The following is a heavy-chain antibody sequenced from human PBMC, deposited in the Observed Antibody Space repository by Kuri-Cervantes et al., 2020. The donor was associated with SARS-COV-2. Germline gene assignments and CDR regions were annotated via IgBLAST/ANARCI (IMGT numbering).Heavy chain of an antibody. V-gene: IGHV3-30*02. CDR2: IRYDGSNK. D-gene: IGHD2-15*01. J-gene: IGHJ4*02. CDR1: GFTFSSCG. CDR3: ARVAATWGAYYFDY. Sequence: GGSLRLSCAASGFTFSSCGMHWVRQAPGKGLEWVAFIRYDGSNKYYGDSVKGRFTISRDNSKNTLYLQMNSLRAEDTAVYYCARVAATWGAYYFDYWGQGTLVTVSS.